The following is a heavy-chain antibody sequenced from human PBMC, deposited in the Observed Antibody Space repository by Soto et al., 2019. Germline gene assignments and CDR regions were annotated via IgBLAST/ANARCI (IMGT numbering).Heavy chain of an antibody. CDR2: ISYDGSNK. CDR3: AKGGVGSTSNAFDI. V-gene: IGHV3-30*18. D-gene: IGHD1-26*01. CDR1: GFTFRSYG. Sequence: GGSLRLSCAASGFTFRSYGMHWARQAPAKGLEWVAVISYDGSNKYYEDSVKGRFTISRDNSKNTLYLQMNSLRAEDTGVYYCAKGGVGSTSNAFDIRGQGTMVTVSS. J-gene: IGHJ3*02.